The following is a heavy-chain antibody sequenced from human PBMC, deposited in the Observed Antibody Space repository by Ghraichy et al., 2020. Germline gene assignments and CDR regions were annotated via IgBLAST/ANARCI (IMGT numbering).Heavy chain of an antibody. CDR2: IKQDGSEN. J-gene: IGHJ4*02. CDR1: GFTFSSYW. CDR3: ARGREYYYDSSGYYDY. D-gene: IGHD3-22*01. Sequence: GGSLRLSCAASGFTFSSYWMSWVRQAPGKGLEWVANIKQDGSENYYVDSVKGRFTISRDNAKNSLYLQMNSLRAEDTAVYYCARGREYYYDSSGYYDYWGQGTLVTVSS. V-gene: IGHV3-7*01.